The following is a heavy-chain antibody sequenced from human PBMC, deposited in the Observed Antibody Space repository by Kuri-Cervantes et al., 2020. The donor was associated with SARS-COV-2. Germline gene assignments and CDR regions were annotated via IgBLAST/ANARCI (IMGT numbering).Heavy chain of an antibody. CDR3: AKGADTAMVTGFDY. CDR2: ISGSGGST. V-gene: IGHV3-23*01. D-gene: IGHD5-18*01. CDR1: GFTFSVYV. Sequence: GESLKISCAASGFTFSVYVMNWVRQAPGKGLKWVSSISGSGGSTYYADSVKGRFTISRDNSKNTLYLQMNSLRAEDMALYYCAKGADTAMVTGFDYWGQGTLVTVSS. J-gene: IGHJ4*02.